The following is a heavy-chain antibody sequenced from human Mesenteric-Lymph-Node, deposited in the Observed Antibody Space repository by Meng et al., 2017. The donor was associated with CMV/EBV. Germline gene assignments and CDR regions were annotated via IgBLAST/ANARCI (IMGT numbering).Heavy chain of an antibody. Sequence: LSLTCAASGFSFSSFGMGWFRQAPGKGLEWVSGISGSGASTSYTDSMKGRFTISRDNSRNTLHLQMNNLRDEDTAMYYCAKGHGSKSSPVDYWGQGTLVTVSS. CDR3: AKGHGSKSSPVDY. D-gene: IGHD3-10*01. V-gene: IGHV3-23*01. CDR2: ISGSGAST. CDR1: GFSFSSFG. J-gene: IGHJ4*02.